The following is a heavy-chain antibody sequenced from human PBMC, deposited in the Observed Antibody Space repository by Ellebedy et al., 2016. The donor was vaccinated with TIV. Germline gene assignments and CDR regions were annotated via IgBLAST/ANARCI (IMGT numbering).Heavy chain of an antibody. CDR1: GGSFSTYY. D-gene: IGHD3-16*01. Sequence: MPSETLSLTCTISGGSFSTYYWSWIRQPPGKGLEFIGYISDSWSPSYNPSLKSRVAMSLDTSKSQFSLRLSFVTAADTAVFYCARHGGVTILPENWGQGTLVTVSS. CDR2: ISDSWSP. CDR3: ARHGGVTILPEN. J-gene: IGHJ4*02. V-gene: IGHV4-59*01.